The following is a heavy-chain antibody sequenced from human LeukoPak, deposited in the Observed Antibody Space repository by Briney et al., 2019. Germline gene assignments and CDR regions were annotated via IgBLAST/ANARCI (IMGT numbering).Heavy chain of an antibody. Sequence: SETLSLTCAVYGGSFSGYYWSWIRQPPGKGLEWIGEINHSGSTNYNPSLKSRVTISVDTSKNQFSLKLSSVTAADTAVYYCARDPRGFSGYDTLDYWGQGTLVIVSS. CDR3: ARDPRGFSGYDTLDY. CDR1: GGSFSGYY. V-gene: IGHV4-34*01. J-gene: IGHJ4*02. CDR2: INHSGST. D-gene: IGHD5-12*01.